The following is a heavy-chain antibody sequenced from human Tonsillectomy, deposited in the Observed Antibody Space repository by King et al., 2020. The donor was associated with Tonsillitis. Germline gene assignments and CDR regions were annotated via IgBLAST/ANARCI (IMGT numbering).Heavy chain of an antibody. CDR3: ARRRYYYDSDFDY. Sequence: VQLVESGGGLVKPGGSLRLSCAASGFVFGDYHMNWIRQAPGEGLEWVSHISGSGNSVYYADSVRGRFTISRDNAKKSLYLQMNSLRAEDTAVYYCARRRYYYDSDFDYWGQGTLVTVSS. CDR2: ISGSGNSV. V-gene: IGHV3-11*01. D-gene: IGHD3-22*01. J-gene: IGHJ4*02. CDR1: GFVFGDYH.